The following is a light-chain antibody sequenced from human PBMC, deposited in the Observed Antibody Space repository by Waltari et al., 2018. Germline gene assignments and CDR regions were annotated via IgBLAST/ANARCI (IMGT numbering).Light chain of an antibody. V-gene: IGKV1-39*01. J-gene: IGKJ4*01. CDR2: AAS. CDR1: QSISRY. CDR3: QQSYSTPLLT. Sequence: DIQMTQSPSSLSASVGDRVTITCRASQSISRYLNWYQQKPGKAPKLLSYAASSLQSGVPSRFNGSGSGTDFTLTISSLQPEDFATYYCQQSYSTPLLTFGGGTKVEIK.